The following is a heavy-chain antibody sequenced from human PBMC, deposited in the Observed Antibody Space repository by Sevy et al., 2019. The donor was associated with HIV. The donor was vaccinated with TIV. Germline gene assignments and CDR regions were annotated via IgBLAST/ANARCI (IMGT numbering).Heavy chain of an antibody. CDR1: GGSISSGGYY. Sequence: SETLSLTCTVSGGSISSGGYYWSWIRQHPGKGLEWIGYIYYSGSTYYNPSLKSRVTISVDTSKNQYSLKLSSVTAADTAVYYCATYYYGSGSYYTRAFDIWGQGTMVTVSS. CDR3: ATYYYGSGSYYTRAFDI. J-gene: IGHJ3*02. V-gene: IGHV4-31*03. CDR2: IYYSGST. D-gene: IGHD3-10*01.